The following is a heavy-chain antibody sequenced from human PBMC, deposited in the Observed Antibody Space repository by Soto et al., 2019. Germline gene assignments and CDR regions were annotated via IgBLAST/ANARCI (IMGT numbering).Heavy chain of an antibody. D-gene: IGHD6-6*01. Sequence: QVQLQQWGAGLLKPSETLSLTCAVYGVSFSGYYWSWIRQPPGKGLEWIGEINHSGSTNYNPSLKSRVTISVDTSKNQFSLKLSSVTAADTAVYYCARIRGRAARHLVYFDYWGQGTLVTVSS. CDR1: GVSFSGYY. V-gene: IGHV4-34*01. CDR2: INHSGST. CDR3: ARIRGRAARHLVYFDY. J-gene: IGHJ4*02.